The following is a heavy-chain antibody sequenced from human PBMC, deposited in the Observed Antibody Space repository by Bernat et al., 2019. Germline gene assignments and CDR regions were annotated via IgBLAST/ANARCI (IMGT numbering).Heavy chain of an antibody. CDR2: LKSKTSGGTT. D-gene: IGHD5-18*01. CDR3: TTEGDTYGHHGLDS. CDR1: GFNFNDGW. J-gene: IGHJ4*02. V-gene: IGHV3-15*01. Sequence: EVQLLESGGGLVKPGGSLRLSCAAPGFNFNDGWMSWVRQAPGKGLEWVGRLKSKTSGGTTEYAAPVKGRFSISRDDSKDTVYLQTNSLKTDDTAVYYCTTEGDTYGHHGLDSWGQGTLISVSS.